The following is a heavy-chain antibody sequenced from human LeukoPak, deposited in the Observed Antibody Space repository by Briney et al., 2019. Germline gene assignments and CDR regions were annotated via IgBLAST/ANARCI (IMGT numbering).Heavy chain of an antibody. CDR2: IIPIFGTA. CDR3: ARMGMVRGVKYYFDY. V-gene: IGHV1-69*06. Sequence: SVKVSCKASGGTLSSYAISWVRQAPGQGLEWMGGIIPIFGTANYAQKFQGRVTITADKSTSTAYMELSSLRSEDTAVYYCARMGMVRGVKYYFDYWGQGTLVTVSS. D-gene: IGHD3-10*01. J-gene: IGHJ4*02. CDR1: GGTLSSYA.